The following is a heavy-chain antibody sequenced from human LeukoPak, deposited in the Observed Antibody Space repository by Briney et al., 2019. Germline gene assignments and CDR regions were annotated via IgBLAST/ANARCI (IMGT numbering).Heavy chain of an antibody. J-gene: IGHJ5*02. CDR3: TKGLLS. CDR2: ISYDGSKK. Sequence: QPGGPLRLSCAASGFTFSISDMHWVRQAPGKGLQWVAFISYDGSKKHCADSVQGRCTISRDNSKNTLSLQLNSLRADDTAVFYCTKGLLSWGQGTLLTVAA. V-gene: IGHV3-30*02. CDR1: GFTFSISD.